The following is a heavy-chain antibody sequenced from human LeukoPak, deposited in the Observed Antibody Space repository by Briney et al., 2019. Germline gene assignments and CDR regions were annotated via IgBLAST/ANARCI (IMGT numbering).Heavy chain of an antibody. Sequence: NPSETLSLTCAVYGGSFSGYYWSWIRQPPGKGVEWIGEINHSGSTNYNPSLKSRVTISVDTSKNQFSLKLSSVTAADTAVYYCARAYYYYYYYMDVWGKGTTVTVSS. V-gene: IGHV4-34*01. J-gene: IGHJ6*03. CDR1: GGSFSGYY. CDR3: ARAYYYYYYYMDV. CDR2: INHSGST.